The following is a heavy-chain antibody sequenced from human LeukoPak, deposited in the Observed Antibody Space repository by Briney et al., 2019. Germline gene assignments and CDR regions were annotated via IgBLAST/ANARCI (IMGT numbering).Heavy chain of an antibody. J-gene: IGHJ4*02. Sequence: PGGSLRLSCAASGFTFDDYAMPWVRQAPGKGLEWVSGISWNSGSIGYADSVKGRFTISRDNAKNSLYLQMNSLRAEDTALYYCAKDLGRDDFWSGYPFGGYFDYWGQGTLVTVSS. CDR1: GFTFDDYA. CDR3: AKDLGRDDFWSGYPFGGYFDY. CDR2: ISWNSGSI. V-gene: IGHV3-9*01. D-gene: IGHD3-3*01.